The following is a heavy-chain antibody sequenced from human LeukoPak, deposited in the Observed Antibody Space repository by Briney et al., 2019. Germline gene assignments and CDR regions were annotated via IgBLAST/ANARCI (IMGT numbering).Heavy chain of an antibody. CDR3: ARNYGVNYRYFDL. Sequence: PGGSLRLSCAASGFTFASYVMSWVRQAPGKGLEWVSAISGSGDSTYYADSVEGRFTFSRDNSKNTLYLQMNSLRAEGTAIYYCARNYGVNYRYFDLWGRGTLVTVSS. CDR1: GFTFASYV. D-gene: IGHD4-23*01. J-gene: IGHJ2*01. V-gene: IGHV3-23*01. CDR2: ISGSGDST.